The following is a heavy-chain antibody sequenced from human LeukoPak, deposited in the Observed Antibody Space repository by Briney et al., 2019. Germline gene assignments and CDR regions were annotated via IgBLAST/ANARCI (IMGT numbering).Heavy chain of an antibody. D-gene: IGHD5-24*01. Sequence: ASVKVSCKASGYTFTGYYMHWVRQAPGQGLEWMGWISAYNGNTNYAQKFQGRVAMTTDTSTSTVYMELRSLTSDDTAVYYCARDERSYGAPDYWGQGTLVTVSS. CDR3: ARDERSYGAPDY. CDR1: GYTFTGYY. CDR2: ISAYNGNT. V-gene: IGHV1-18*04. J-gene: IGHJ4*02.